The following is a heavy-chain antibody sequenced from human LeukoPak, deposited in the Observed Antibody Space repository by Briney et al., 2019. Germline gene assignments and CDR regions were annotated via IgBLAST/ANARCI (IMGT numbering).Heavy chain of an antibody. Sequence: GGSLRLSCAASGFTFSSHAMAWVRQAPGKGLEWVSAITGNGLSTYYADSVKGRFTISRDNAKNSLYLQMNNLRAEDTAIYHCARDRDTTFLRADYWGQGTLVTVSS. J-gene: IGHJ4*02. CDR3: ARDRDTTFLRADY. CDR1: GFTFSSHA. V-gene: IGHV3-23*01. CDR2: ITGNGLST. D-gene: IGHD1-1*01.